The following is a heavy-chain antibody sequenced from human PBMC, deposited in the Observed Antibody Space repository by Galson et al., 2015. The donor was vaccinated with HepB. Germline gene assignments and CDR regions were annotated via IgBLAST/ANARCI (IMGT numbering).Heavy chain of an antibody. Sequence: SLRLSCAASGFTFSGSAMHWVRQASGKGLEWVGRIRSKANSYATAYAASVKGRFTISRDDSKNTAYLQMNSLKTEDTAVYYCTSHPNYGGNSAYYWGQGTLVTISS. V-gene: IGHV3-73*01. J-gene: IGHJ4*02. CDR1: GFTFSGSA. CDR3: TSHPNYGGNSAYY. D-gene: IGHD4-23*01. CDR2: IRSKANSYAT.